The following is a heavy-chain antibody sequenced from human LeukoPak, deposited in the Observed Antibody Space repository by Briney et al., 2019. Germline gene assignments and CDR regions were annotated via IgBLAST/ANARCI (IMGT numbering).Heavy chain of an antibody. J-gene: IGHJ4*02. V-gene: IGHV3-21*01. Sequence: GGSLRLSCAASGFTFSSYSMNWVRQAPGKGLEWVSSISSSAGYIYYADSVKGRFTISRDNAKNSLYLQMNSLRAEDTAVYYCARGRYYFDYWGQGTLVTVSS. CDR3: ARGRYYFDY. CDR2: ISSSAGYI. CDR1: GFTFSSYS.